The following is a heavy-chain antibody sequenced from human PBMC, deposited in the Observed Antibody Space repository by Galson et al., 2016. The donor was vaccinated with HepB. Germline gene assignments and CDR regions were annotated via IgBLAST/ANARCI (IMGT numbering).Heavy chain of an antibody. CDR2: INHSGST. Sequence: SETLSLTCGVYGGSFSGYYWSWIRQPPGKGLEWIGEINHSGSTNYNPSLKSRVTISEDTSKNQFSLRLSSVTAADTAVYYCARGRLDDFWSGSLMTYGMDVWGQGTTVTVSS. D-gene: IGHD3-3*01. CDR3: ARGRLDDFWSGSLMTYGMDV. V-gene: IGHV4-34*01. J-gene: IGHJ6*02. CDR1: GGSFSGYY.